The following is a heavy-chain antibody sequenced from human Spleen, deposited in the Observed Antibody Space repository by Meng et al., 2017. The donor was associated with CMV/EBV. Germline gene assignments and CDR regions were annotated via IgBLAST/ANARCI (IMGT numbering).Heavy chain of an antibody. V-gene: IGHV1-8*01. Sequence: QVQLVQSGAGVKKPGASVKVSWKASGYTFTTHDIQWGRQATGQGLEWMGWMNPNSGNTGYAQKFQGRVTMTRNTSISTSYMELSSLRSEDTAVYYCARGRGTGTTYYFDYRGQGTLVTVSS. CDR3: ARGRGTGTTYYFDY. J-gene: IGHJ4*02. CDR2: MNPNSGNT. D-gene: IGHD1-7*01. CDR1: GYTFTTHD.